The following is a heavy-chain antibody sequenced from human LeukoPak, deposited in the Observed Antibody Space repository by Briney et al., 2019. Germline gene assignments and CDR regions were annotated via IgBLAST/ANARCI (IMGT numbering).Heavy chain of an antibody. J-gene: IGHJ4*02. V-gene: IGHV3-73*01. D-gene: IGHD3-22*01. CDR3: TATYYYDSSDPY. CDR1: GFTFSGSA. Sequence: PGGSLRLSCAASGFTFSGSAMHWVRQASGKGLEWVGRIRSKANSYATAYAASVKGGFTISRDDSKNTAYLQMNSLKTEDTAVYYCTATYYYDSSDPYWGQGTLVTASS. CDR2: IRSKANSYAT.